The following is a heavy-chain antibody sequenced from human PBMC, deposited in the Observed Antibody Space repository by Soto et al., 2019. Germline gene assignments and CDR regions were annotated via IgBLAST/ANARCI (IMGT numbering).Heavy chain of an antibody. D-gene: IGHD2-2*01. V-gene: IGHV4-30-2*01. CDR3: ARGDYQYSIDY. Sequence: QLQLQESGSRLVKSSQTLSLTCTVSGDSMTSGDYSWSWIRQPPGKGLEWLGYIYRTGNTHYSPSLKSRVSISQVRSKKPFSLELTSVTAADTAVYYCARGDYQYSIDYWGQGALVTVSS. J-gene: IGHJ4*02. CDR1: GDSMTSGDYS. CDR2: IYRTGNT.